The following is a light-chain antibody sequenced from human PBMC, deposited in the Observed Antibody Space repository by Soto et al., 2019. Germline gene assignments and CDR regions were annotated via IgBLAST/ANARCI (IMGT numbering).Light chain of an antibody. J-gene: IGKJ4*01. V-gene: IGKV3-11*01. Sequence: EIVLTQSPATLSLSPGERATLSCRASQSVNIYLAWYQQNPGQAPRILIYGASDRATGIPDRFSGSGSGTDFTLTISSLEPEDFAVYFCQQRSNWLTFGGGTKVDIK. CDR2: GAS. CDR3: QQRSNWLT. CDR1: QSVNIY.